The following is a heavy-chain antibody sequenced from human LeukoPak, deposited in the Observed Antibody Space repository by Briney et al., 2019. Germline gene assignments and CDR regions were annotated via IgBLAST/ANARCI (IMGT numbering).Heavy chain of an antibody. CDR3: ARDQYCSGGSCYGDGMDV. V-gene: IGHV3-30*02. CDR1: GFTFSSYG. D-gene: IGHD2-15*01. J-gene: IGHJ6*02. CDR2: MRDDGSNK. Sequence: GGSLRLSCAASGFTFSSYGMHWVRQAPGRGLEWVAFMRDDGSNKYYADSVKGRFTISRDNAENSLSLQMNSLRAEDTAVYYCARDQYCSGGSCYGDGMDVWGQGTTVTVSS.